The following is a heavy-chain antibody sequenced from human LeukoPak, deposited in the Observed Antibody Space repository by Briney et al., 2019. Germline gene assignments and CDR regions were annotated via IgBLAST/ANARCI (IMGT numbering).Heavy chain of an antibody. CDR1: GGSISSGDYY. CDR2: IYYSGST. J-gene: IGHJ4*02. V-gene: IGHV4-30-4*01. D-gene: IGHD3-9*01. CDR3: ARGPLTGILDY. Sequence: SQTLSLTCTVSGGSISSGDYYWSWIRQPPGGGLEWIGYIYYSGSTYYNPSLKSRVTISVDTSKNQFSLKLSSVTAADTAVYYCARGPLTGILDYWGQGTLVTVSS.